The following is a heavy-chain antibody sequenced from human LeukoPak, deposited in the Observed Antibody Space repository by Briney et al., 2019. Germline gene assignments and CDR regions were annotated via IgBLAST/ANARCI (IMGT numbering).Heavy chain of an antibody. J-gene: IGHJ4*02. V-gene: IGHV3-48*01. D-gene: IGHD2-15*01. CDR2: ISSGSSTI. Sequence: PGGSLRLSCAASGFTFSSYAMSWVRQAPGKGLEWISYISSGSSTIFYADSVKGRFTISRDNAKNSLYLQMNSLRADDTAVYYCASGCSGGSLRYWGQGTLVTVSS. CDR1: GFTFSSYA. CDR3: ASGCSGGSLRY.